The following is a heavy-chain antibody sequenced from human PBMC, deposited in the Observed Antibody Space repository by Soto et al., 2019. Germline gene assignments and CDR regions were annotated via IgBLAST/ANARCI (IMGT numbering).Heavy chain of an antibody. V-gene: IGHV4-59*08. CDR2: IYYSGST. Sequence: SETLSLTCTVSGGSISSYYWSWIRQPPGKGLEWIGYIYYSGSTNYNPSLKSRVTISVDTSKNQFSLKLSSVTAADTAVYYCARTYYDFWSGYYTGIVGSGYYYYYMDVWGKGTTVTVSS. D-gene: IGHD3-3*01. J-gene: IGHJ6*03. CDR1: GGSISSYY. CDR3: ARTYYDFWSGYYTGIVGSGYYYYYMDV.